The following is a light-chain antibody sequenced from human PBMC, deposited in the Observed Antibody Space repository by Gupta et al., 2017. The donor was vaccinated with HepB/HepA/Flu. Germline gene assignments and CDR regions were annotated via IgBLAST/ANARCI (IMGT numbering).Light chain of an antibody. CDR1: QSINSY. V-gene: IGKV1-39*01. J-gene: IGKJ2*01. CDR2: ATS. Sequence: IHMSQSPLFLSASVGDRVTLICRASQSINSYLNWYQQKVGTAPKLLIYATSTLQSGVPSKFSGSGYGTEFTLSISDVQPEDFATYYCRQTFTAPTTFGQGTKLDLK. CDR3: RQTFTAPTT.